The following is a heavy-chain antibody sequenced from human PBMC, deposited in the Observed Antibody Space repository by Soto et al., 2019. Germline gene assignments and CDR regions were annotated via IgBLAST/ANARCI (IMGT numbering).Heavy chain of an antibody. V-gene: IGHV5-10-1*01. CDR2: IDPSDSYT. D-gene: IGHD3-22*01. CDR1: GYSFTSYW. CDR3: ARQPPPTYYYDSSGYYGPHYYYGMDV. Sequence: GESLKISCKGSGYSFTSYWISWVRQMPGKGLEWMGRIDPSDSYTNYSPSFQGHVTISADKSISTAYLQWSSLKASDTAMYYCARQPPPTYYYDSSGYYGPHYYYGMDVWGQGTTVTVSS. J-gene: IGHJ6*02.